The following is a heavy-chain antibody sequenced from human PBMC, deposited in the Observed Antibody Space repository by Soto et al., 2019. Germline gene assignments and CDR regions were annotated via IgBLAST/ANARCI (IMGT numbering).Heavy chain of an antibody. V-gene: IGHV1-18*01. CDR1: GYPFSGYH. D-gene: IGHD3-10*01. CDR3: ARDQGLSPAYGSGSYYRGQSFDY. CDR2: LSPYNGTT. J-gene: IGHJ4*02. Sequence: ASVKVSCKASGYPFSGYHIRWVRQAPGQGLEWMGWLSPYNGTTTYAPKLQGRVTMTTDTSTSTAYMELRSLRSDDTAVYYCARDQGLSPAYGSGSYYRGQSFDYWGQGTLVTVSS.